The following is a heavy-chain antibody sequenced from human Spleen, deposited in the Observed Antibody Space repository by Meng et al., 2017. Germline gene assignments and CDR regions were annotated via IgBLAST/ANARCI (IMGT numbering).Heavy chain of an antibody. CDR1: GYNFPDYW. CDR2: IDPKSGDT. D-gene: IGHD6-13*01. V-gene: IGHV1-2*06. Sequence: ASVKVSCKPSGYNFPDYWLHWVRRAPGQGLEWMGRIDPKSGDTHYAQSFQGRVTMTGDTSISTAYMELSGLRSDDTAMYYCVRDEDISAAGKLFGAYWGQGNLVNVSS. J-gene: IGHJ4*02. CDR3: VRDEDISAAGKLFGAY.